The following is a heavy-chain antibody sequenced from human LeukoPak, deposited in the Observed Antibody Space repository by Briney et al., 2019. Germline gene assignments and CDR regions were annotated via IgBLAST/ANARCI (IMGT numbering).Heavy chain of an antibody. D-gene: IGHD1-26*01. CDR2: IYSVGST. J-gene: IGHJ3*02. CDR1: GFTFSSYA. Sequence: GGSLRLSCAASGFTFSSYAMSWVRQAPGKGLEWLSIIYSVGSTYYPDSGGGRFTISRDNSKNTVFLQMTTLRAEDTGVYYCARGFAHVGHAFDIWGQGTMVTVSS. CDR3: ARGFAHVGHAFDI. V-gene: IGHV3-66*01.